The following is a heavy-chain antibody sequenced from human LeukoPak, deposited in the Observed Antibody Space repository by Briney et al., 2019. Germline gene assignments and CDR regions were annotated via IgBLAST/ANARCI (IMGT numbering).Heavy chain of an antibody. D-gene: IGHD4-17*01. CDR2: IYYSGST. J-gene: IGHJ6*03. Sequence: WETLSLTCTVSGVSISSYCRSWIRQPPGKGLEWLGYIYYSGSTNYNPFPKSRVTISVDTSKNQFSLKLSSVTAADTAVYYCARRYGDYYYYYMDVWGKGTTVTVSS. CDR3: ARRYGDYYYYYMDV. V-gene: IGHV4-59*01. CDR1: GVSISSYC.